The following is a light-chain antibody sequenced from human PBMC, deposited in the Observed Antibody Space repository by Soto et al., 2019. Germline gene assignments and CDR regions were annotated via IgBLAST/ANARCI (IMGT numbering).Light chain of an antibody. Sequence: SALTQPASVSGSPGQSITISCTGSSSDIGGYNYVSWYQQHPGKAPKLMIYDVSNRPSGLSNRFSGSKSGNTASLTISGLQAEDEADYYCSSYSSSSTPYVFGSGTKLTVL. CDR1: SSDIGGYNY. CDR2: DVS. J-gene: IGLJ1*01. CDR3: SSYSSSSTPYV. V-gene: IGLV2-14*03.